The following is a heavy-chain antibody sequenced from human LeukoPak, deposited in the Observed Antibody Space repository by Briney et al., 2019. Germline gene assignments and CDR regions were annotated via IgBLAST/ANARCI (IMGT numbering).Heavy chain of an antibody. CDR3: ARGNYYDSSGFDY. D-gene: IGHD3-22*01. Sequence: ASVKVSCKASGYTFTSYNINWVRQATGQGLEWMGWMNPDTGNTGYAQKFQGRVAMTRNTSISTAYMELSSLRSEDTAVYYCARGNYYDSSGFDYWGQGTLVTVSS. CDR2: MNPDTGNT. V-gene: IGHV1-8*01. J-gene: IGHJ4*02. CDR1: GYTFTSYN.